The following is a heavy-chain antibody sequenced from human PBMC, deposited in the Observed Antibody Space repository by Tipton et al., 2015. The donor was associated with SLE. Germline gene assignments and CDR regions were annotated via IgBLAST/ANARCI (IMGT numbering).Heavy chain of an antibody. V-gene: IGHV4-59*11. Sequence: TLSLTCTVSGGSISSHFWSWIRQPPGKGLEWIGYIYYSGRTKYNPSPKSRVTISVDTSKNQFSLRLSSVTAADTAVYYCARDMRDVWTGYHYFDYWGQGTLVTVSS. CDR2: IYYSGRT. CDR1: GGSISSHF. J-gene: IGHJ4*02. CDR3: ARDMRDVWTGYHYFDY. D-gene: IGHD3/OR15-3a*01.